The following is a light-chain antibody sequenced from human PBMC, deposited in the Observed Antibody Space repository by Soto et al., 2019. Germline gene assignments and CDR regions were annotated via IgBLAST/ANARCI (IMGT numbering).Light chain of an antibody. Sequence: EIVITQSPATLSVSPGERATLSCRAGQSISNNLAWYQQKPGQAPRLLIYGASTRATGIPARFTGSGSGTEFTLTISSLQSEDFAVYYCQQYSNWPRTFGQGTKVDIK. J-gene: IGKJ1*01. CDR2: GAS. CDR1: QSISNN. V-gene: IGKV3-15*01. CDR3: QQYSNWPRT.